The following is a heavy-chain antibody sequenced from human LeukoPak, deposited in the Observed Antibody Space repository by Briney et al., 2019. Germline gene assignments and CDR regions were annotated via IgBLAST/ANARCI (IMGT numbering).Heavy chain of an antibody. D-gene: IGHD1-26*01. Sequence: RESLRLSCAASGFTFNTYAMNWVRQAPGRGLEWVSAISGSGGITYYADSVKGRFTISRDNSKNTLYLQMDSLRAEDTAVYYCAEGTLYSGSSHFDSWGQGTLVTVSS. CDR1: GFTFNTYA. J-gene: IGHJ4*02. CDR3: AEGTLYSGSSHFDS. V-gene: IGHV3-23*01. CDR2: ISGSGGIT.